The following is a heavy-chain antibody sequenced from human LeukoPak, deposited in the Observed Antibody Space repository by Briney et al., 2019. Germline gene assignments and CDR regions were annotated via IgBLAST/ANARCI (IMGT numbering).Heavy chain of an antibody. CDR1: GGSFSGYY. V-gene: IGHV4-34*01. CDR2: INHSGST. Sequence: SETLSLTCAVYGGSFSGYYWSWIRQPPGKGLEWIGEINHSGSTNYNPSLKSRVTISVDTSKNQFSPKLSSVTAADTAVYYCARSQRDNIVVVVAATDSGSDYWGQGTLVTVSS. J-gene: IGHJ4*02. CDR3: ARSQRDNIVVVVAATDSGSDY. D-gene: IGHD2-15*01.